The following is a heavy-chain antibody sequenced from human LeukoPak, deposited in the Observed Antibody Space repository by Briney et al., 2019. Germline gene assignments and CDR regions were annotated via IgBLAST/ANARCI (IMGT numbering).Heavy chain of an antibody. Sequence: GGSLRLSCAGSGFTFHDYTMHWVRQPPGKGLEWVSLIRWGGGEIHYADSLKGRFTISRDNSKNSLFLQMNSLGTEDTALYYCAKATSSGWGYAFDVWGRGTMVTVSA. CDR2: IRWGGGEI. CDR1: GFTFHDYT. V-gene: IGHV3-43*01. CDR3: AKATSSGWGYAFDV. J-gene: IGHJ3*01. D-gene: IGHD6-19*01.